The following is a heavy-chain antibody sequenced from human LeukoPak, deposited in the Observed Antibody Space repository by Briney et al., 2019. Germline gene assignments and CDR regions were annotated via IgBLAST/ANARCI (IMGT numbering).Heavy chain of an antibody. CDR2: IFNSGST. CDR1: GASISNHH. D-gene: IGHD6-13*01. J-gene: IGHJ5*02. CDR3: ARHGSRAAAGYNWFDP. V-gene: IGHV4-4*07. Sequence: SETLSLTCTVSGASISNHHWSWIRQPAGRGLEWIGRIFNSGSTNYNPSLRGRVTVSVDTSKNQVSPKLSSVTAADTAVYYCARHGSRAAAGYNWFDPWGQGTLVTVSS.